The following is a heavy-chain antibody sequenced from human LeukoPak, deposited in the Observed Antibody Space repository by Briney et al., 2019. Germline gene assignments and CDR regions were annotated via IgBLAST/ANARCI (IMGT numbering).Heavy chain of an antibody. CDR3: ARGGSVYSSSSPLDY. V-gene: IGHV3-21*01. J-gene: IGHJ4*02. CDR1: GSTFSSYS. Sequence: PGGSLRLSCAASGSTFSSYSMNWVRQAPGKGLEWVSSISSSSYIYYADSVKGRFTISRDNAKNSLYLQMNSLRAEDTAVYYCARGGSVYSSSSPLDYWGQGTLVTVSS. D-gene: IGHD6-6*01. CDR2: ISSSSYI.